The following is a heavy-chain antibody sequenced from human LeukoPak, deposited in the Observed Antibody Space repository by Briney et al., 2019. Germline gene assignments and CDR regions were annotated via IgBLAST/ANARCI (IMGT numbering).Heavy chain of an antibody. V-gene: IGHV4-39*01. CDR3: ARLNGYCSGGSCYGGGYFDY. CDR1: GGSISSSSYY. Sequence: SETLSLTCTVSGGSISSSSYYWGWIRQPPGKGLEWIGSIYYSGSTYYNPSLKSRVTISVDTSKNQFSLKLSSVTAADTAVYYCARLNGYCSGGSCYGGGYFDYWGQGTLVTVSS. CDR2: IYYSGST. J-gene: IGHJ4*02. D-gene: IGHD2-15*01.